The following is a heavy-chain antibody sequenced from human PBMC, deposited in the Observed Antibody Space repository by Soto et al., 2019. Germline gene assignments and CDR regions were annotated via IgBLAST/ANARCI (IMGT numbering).Heavy chain of an antibody. CDR1: GGTFNGYG. CDR3: PRGVSNSGAYYTGPSAYDL. V-gene: IGHV1-69*06. Sequence: QVQLVQSGAVVKKPGSSVEVSCKASGGTFNGYGISWVRQAPGQGLEWMGGTVPVFDTSKYAPRFQGRVTIPADKSTSTAYMELSSLRSEDTAIYFCPRGVSNSGAYYTGPSAYDLWGQGTLVIVSS. D-gene: IGHD3-10*01. CDR2: TVPVFDTS. J-gene: IGHJ3*01.